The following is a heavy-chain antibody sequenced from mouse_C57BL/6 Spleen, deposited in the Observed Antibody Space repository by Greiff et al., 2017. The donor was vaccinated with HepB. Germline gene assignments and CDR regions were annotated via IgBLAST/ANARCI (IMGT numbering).Heavy chain of an antibody. D-gene: IGHD1-1*01. J-gene: IGHJ2*01. CDR3: ARSALNYYGSSLYFDY. Sequence: QVQLQQSGAELARPGASVKLSCKASGYTFTSYGISWVKQRTGQGLEWIGEIYPRSGNTYYNEKFKGKATLTADKSSSTAYMELRSLTSEDSAVYFCARSALNYYGSSLYFDYWGQGTTLTVSS. CDR1: GYTFTSYG. CDR2: IYPRSGNT. V-gene: IGHV1-81*01.